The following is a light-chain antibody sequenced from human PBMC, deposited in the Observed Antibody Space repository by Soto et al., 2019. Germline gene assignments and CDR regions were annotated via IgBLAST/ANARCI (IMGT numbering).Light chain of an antibody. J-gene: IGLJ2*01. Sequence: QSVLTQSPSASASLGASVKLTCTLSSGHSKYGIAWHQQQPEKGPRYLMKLNSDGSHRKGDGIPDRFSGSSSGSERYLTISSLQSEDEADYYCQTWGTGIQVFGGGTKLTVL. V-gene: IGLV4-69*01. CDR3: QTWGTGIQV. CDR1: SGHSKYG. CDR2: LNSDGSH.